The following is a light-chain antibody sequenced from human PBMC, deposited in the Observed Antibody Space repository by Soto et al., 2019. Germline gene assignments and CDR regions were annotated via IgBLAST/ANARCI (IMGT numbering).Light chain of an antibody. Sequence: EIVLMQSPGTLSLSPGERATLSCRASQSVSSSYLAWYQQKPGQAPRLLIYAASIRATDIPDRFSGSGSGTDFTLTISRLEPEDFAVFYCQQYGSSSITFGQGTRLEIK. J-gene: IGKJ5*01. CDR2: AAS. CDR1: QSVSSSY. CDR3: QQYGSSSIT. V-gene: IGKV3-20*01.